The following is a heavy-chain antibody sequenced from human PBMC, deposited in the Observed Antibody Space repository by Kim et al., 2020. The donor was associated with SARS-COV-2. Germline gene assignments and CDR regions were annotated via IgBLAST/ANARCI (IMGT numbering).Heavy chain of an antibody. CDR3: AKSSERYCSGGGCYLFDY. D-gene: IGHD2-15*01. V-gene: IGHV3-23*01. J-gene: IGHJ4*02. Sequence: VQGRFTISRDNSKTTLYLQMKGLRAEDTAVYYCAKSSERYCSGGGCYLFDYWGRGTLVTVSS.